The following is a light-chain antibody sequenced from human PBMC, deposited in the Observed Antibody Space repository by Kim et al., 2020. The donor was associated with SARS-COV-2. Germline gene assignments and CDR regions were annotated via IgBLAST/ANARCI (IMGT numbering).Light chain of an antibody. Sequence: SVSPGERATLSCRASQSVSSNLAWYQQKPGQAPRLLIYGASTRATGIPARFSGSGSGTEFTLTISSLQSEDFAVYYCQQYNNWPTCGQGTKVDIK. CDR2: GAS. CDR1: QSVSSN. CDR3: QQYNNWPT. J-gene: IGKJ1*01. V-gene: IGKV3-15*01.